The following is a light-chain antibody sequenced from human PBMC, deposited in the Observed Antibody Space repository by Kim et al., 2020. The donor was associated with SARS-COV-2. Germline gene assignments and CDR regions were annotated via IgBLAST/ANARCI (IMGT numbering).Light chain of an antibody. V-gene: IGLV1-47*01. CDR2: RNN. CDR1: SSNIGSNY. Sequence: QSVLTQPPSASGTPGQRVTISCSGSSSNIGSNYVYWYQQLPGTAPKLLISRNNQWPSGVPDRFSGSKSGTSASLAISGLRSEDEADYYCAAWDDSLSGRVFGGGTQLTVL. CDR3: AAWDDSLSGRV. J-gene: IGLJ3*02.